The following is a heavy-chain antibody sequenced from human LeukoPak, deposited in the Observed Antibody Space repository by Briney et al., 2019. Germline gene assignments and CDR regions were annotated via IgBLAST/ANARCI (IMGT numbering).Heavy chain of an antibody. V-gene: IGHV4-39*07. Sequence: SGTLSLTCTVSGGSISSSSYYWGWIRQPPGKGLEWIGSIYYSGSTYYSPSLKSRVTISVDTSKNQFSLKLSSVTAADTAVYYCARGHVLRYPFGAFDIWGQGTMVTVSS. CDR3: ARGHVLRYPFGAFDI. D-gene: IGHD3-9*01. CDR2: IYYSGST. CDR1: GGSISSSSYY. J-gene: IGHJ3*02.